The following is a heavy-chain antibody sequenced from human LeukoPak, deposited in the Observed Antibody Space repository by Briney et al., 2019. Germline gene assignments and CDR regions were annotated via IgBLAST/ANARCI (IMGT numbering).Heavy chain of an antibody. CDR1: GFTFSSYW. CDR3: ARAGNDFWSGYRYYMDV. J-gene: IGHJ6*03. Sequence: PGGSLRLSCAASGFTFSSYWMSWVRQAPGKGLEWVANIKQDGSEKHYVDSVKGRFTISRDNAKNSLYLQMNSLRAEDTAVYYCARAGNDFWSGYRYYMDVWGKGTTVTVSS. CDR2: IKQDGSEK. V-gene: IGHV3-7*01. D-gene: IGHD3-3*01.